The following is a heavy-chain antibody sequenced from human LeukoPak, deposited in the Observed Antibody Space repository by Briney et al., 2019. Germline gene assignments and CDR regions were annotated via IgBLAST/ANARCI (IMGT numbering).Heavy chain of an antibody. CDR1: GYTFTSYY. Sequence: ASVKVSCKASGYTFTSYYMHWVRQAPGQGLEWMGIINPSGGSTSYAQKFQGRVTMTRNTSITTAYMELSSLRSEGTAVYYCARGNKDYGDYARGLSDYWGQGTLVTVSS. J-gene: IGHJ4*02. CDR2: INPSGGST. CDR3: ARGNKDYGDYARGLSDY. D-gene: IGHD4-17*01. V-gene: IGHV1-46*01.